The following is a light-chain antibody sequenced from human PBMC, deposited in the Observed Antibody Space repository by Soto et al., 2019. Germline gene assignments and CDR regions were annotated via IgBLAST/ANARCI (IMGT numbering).Light chain of an antibody. J-gene: IGLJ1*01. V-gene: IGLV1-51*01. CDR2: DNN. CDR1: SPNIGNNY. Sequence: QSVLTQPPSLSAAPGQKVTISCSGSSPNIGNNYVSSYQQLPGTAPTLLIYDNNNRPSGIPDRFSGSTSGTSATLCITGLQTGDEADYYCATWDSSLNTGVFGTGTKLTVL. CDR3: ATWDSSLNTGV.